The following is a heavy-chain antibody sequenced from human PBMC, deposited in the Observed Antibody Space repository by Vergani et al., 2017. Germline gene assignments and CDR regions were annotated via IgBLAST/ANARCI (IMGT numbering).Heavy chain of an antibody. Sequence: VQLVQSGAEVKKPGASVKVSCKASGYTFTGYYMHWVRQMPGKGLEWMGIIYPGDSDTRYSPSFQGQVTISADKSISTAYLQWSSLKASDTAMYYCARIPRRATVRYFDYWGQGTLVTVSS. D-gene: IGHD5-24*01. CDR1: GYTFTGYY. V-gene: IGHV5-51*01. CDR3: ARIPRRATVRYFDY. J-gene: IGHJ4*02. CDR2: IYPGDSDT.